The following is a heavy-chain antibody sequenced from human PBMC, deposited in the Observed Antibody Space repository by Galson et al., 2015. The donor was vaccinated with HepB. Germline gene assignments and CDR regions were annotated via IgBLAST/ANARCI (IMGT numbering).Heavy chain of an antibody. V-gene: IGHV5-51*03. D-gene: IGHD3-9*01. J-gene: IGHJ4*02. Sequence: QSGAEVTKPGESLKISCPGSGYSFSNYWIGWVRQMPGKGLEWMGIMYPGDSDTRYSTSFQGLVTISADKSISTAYLQWRSLKASDTAIYFCARVAYDILTGYSAPFDSWGQGTLVTVSS. CDR2: MYPGDSDT. CDR3: ARVAYDILTGYSAPFDS. CDR1: GYSFSNYW.